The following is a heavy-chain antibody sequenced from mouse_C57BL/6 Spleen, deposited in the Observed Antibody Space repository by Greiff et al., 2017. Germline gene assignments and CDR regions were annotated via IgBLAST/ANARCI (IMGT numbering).Heavy chain of an antibody. D-gene: IGHD1-1*01. V-gene: IGHV5-17*01. Sequence: DVHLVQSGGGLVKPGGSLKLSCAASGFTFSDYGMHWVRQAPEKGLEWVAYISSGSSTIYYADTVKGRFTISRDNAKNTLFLQMTGLRSEDTAMYYCARGIPYYYGSMDYWGQGTSVTVSS. CDR2: ISSGSSTI. CDR3: ARGIPYYYGSMDY. CDR1: GFTFSDYG. J-gene: IGHJ4*01.